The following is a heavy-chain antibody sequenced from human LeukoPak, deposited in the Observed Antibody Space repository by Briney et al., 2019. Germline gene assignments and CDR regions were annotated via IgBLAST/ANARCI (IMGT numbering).Heavy chain of an antibody. CDR2: IWYDGSYT. J-gene: IGHJ4*02. V-gene: IGHV3-33*06. Sequence: GGSLRLSCAASGFTFSSYGMHWVRQAPGKGLEWVAVIWYDGSYTYYAESVKGRFTISRDNSRNTLYLQMSSLRAEDTAVYYCAKPTSGDGSSLIDYWGQGTLVTVSS. D-gene: IGHD1-26*01. CDR3: AKPTSGDGSSLIDY. CDR1: GFTFSSYG.